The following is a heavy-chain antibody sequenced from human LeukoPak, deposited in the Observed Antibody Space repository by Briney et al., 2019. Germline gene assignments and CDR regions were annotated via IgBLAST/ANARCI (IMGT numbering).Heavy chain of an antibody. Sequence: GSLRLSCAASGFTFSSYSMNWVRQAPGKGLEWVANIKQDGSEKYYVGSVKGRFTISRDNAKNSLYLQMNSLRAEDTAVYYCAREGFDGDLTWGQGTLVTVSS. V-gene: IGHV3-7*01. CDR2: IKQDGSEK. CDR1: GFTFSSYS. D-gene: IGHD4-17*01. CDR3: AREGFDGDLT. J-gene: IGHJ5*02.